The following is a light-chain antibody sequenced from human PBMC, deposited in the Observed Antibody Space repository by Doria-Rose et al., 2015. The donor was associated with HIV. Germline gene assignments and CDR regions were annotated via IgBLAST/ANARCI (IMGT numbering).Light chain of an antibody. J-gene: IGKJ3*01. CDR1: QSLLYTSKNY. CDR2: CAS. V-gene: IGKV4-1*01. Sequence: DIRVTQSPESLGMSLGERATLNCKSNQSLLYTSKNYLAWYQQKPGQPPKLWINCASTRQSGVPARFSGSGSGTDFTLTISSLEAEDVAVYYCQQYYDTPSFGPGTTVDIK. CDR3: QQYYDTPS.